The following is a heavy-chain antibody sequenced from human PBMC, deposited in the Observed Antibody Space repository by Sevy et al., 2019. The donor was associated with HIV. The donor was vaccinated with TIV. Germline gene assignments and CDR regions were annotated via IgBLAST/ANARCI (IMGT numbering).Heavy chain of an antibody. Sequence: SETLSLTCSVSGGSMNIYYWSWIRQPPGMRLEWIGFTYYSGTTNYNPSLKSRVTISIDTSKNQFSLKLSSVTAADTAVYYCGRVGFNWNDVDYWGQGIPVTVSS. D-gene: IGHD1-20*01. CDR1: GGSMNIYY. J-gene: IGHJ4*02. V-gene: IGHV4-59*01. CDR2: TYYSGTT. CDR3: GRVGFNWNDVDY.